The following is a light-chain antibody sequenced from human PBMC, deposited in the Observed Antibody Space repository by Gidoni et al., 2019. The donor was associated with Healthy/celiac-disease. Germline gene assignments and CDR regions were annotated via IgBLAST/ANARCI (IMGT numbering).Light chain of an antibody. Sequence: AIRMTQSPSSLSASTGDRVTITCRASQGIRSYLAWYQQKPGKAPKLLIYAASTLQSGVPSRFSGSGSGTDFTLTISCLQSEDFATYYWQQYYSYPWTFGQGTKVEIK. CDR1: QGIRSY. V-gene: IGKV1-8*01. CDR3: QQYYSYPWT. J-gene: IGKJ1*01. CDR2: AAS.